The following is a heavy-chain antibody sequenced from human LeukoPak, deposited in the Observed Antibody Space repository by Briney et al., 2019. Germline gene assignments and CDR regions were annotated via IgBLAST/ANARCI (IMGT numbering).Heavy chain of an antibody. D-gene: IGHD1/OR15-1a*01. Sequence: SETLSLTCTVSGGSISYYYWSWIRQPPGKGLEWIGYIYYSGSTNYNPSLKSRVTISVDTSKNQFSLNLSSVTTADTAVYYCARRAAGTSIDYWGQGTLVTVSS. CDR2: IYYSGST. V-gene: IGHV4-59*01. CDR1: GGSISYYY. J-gene: IGHJ4*02. CDR3: ARRAAGTSIDY.